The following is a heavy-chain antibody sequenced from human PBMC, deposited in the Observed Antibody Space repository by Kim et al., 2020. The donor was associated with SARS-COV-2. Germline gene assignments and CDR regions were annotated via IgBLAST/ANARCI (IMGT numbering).Heavy chain of an antibody. V-gene: IGHV3-49*04. CDR1: GFTFGDYA. Sequence: GGSLRLSCTASGFTFGDYAMSWVRQAPGKGLEWVGFIRSKAYGGTTEYAASVKGRFTISRDDSKSIAYLQMNSLKTEDTAVYYCTSNDFWSGYYFDYWGQGTLVTVSS. D-gene: IGHD3-3*01. J-gene: IGHJ4*02. CDR2: IRSKAYGGTT. CDR3: TSNDFWSGYYFDY.